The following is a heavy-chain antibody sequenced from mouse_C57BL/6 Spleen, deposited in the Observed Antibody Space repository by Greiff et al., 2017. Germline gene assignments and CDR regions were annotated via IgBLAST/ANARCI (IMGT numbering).Heavy chain of an antibody. CDR1: GFSLTSYG. CDR3: ARNRGYYGSDGFAY. J-gene: IGHJ3*01. CDR2: IWSGGST. Sequence: QVQLQQSGPGLVQPSQSLSITCTVSGFSLTSYGVHWVRQSPGKGLEWLGVIWSGGSTDYNAAFISRLSISKDNSKSKVFFKMNSLQADDTAIYYCARNRGYYGSDGFAYWGQGTLVTVSA. V-gene: IGHV2-2*01. D-gene: IGHD1-1*01.